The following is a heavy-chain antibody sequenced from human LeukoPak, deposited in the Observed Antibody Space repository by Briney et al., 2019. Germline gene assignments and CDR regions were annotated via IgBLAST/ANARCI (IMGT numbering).Heavy chain of an antibody. D-gene: IGHD5-18*01. Sequence: KPSETLSLTCAVYGGSFSGYYWSWIRQPPGKGLEWIGEINHSGSTNYNPSLKSRVTMSVDTSKNQFSLKLSSVTAADTAVYYCARGGGHSYGYFDYWGQGTLVTVSS. CDR1: GGSFSGYY. CDR3: ARGGGHSYGYFDY. CDR2: INHSGST. J-gene: IGHJ4*02. V-gene: IGHV4-34*01.